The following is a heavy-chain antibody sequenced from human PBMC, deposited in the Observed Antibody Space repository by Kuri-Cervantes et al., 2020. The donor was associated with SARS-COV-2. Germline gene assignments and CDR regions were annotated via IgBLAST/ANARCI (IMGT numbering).Heavy chain of an antibody. CDR3: ARDGDYSNYGMYYFDY. V-gene: IGHV1-2*02. CDR2: INPNSGGT. J-gene: IGHJ4*02. CDR1: GYTFTGYY. Sequence: ASVKVSCKASGYTFTGYYMHWVRQAPGQGLEWMGWINPNSGGTNYAQKFQGRVTMTRDTSISTAYMELSRLRSDDTAVYYCARDGDYSNYGMYYFDYWDQGTLVTVSS. D-gene: IGHD4-11*01.